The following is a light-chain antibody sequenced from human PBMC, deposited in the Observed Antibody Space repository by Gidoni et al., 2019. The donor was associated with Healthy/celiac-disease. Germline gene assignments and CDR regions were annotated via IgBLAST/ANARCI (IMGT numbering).Light chain of an antibody. J-gene: IGKJ3*01. CDR2: KAS. Sequence: DIQMTQSPSTLSASVGDRVTITCRASQSISSWLAWYQQKPGKAPKLLIYKASSLESGVPSRFSGSGSGTEFTLTIRSLQPDDFATYYCQQYNSYSGTFXPXTKVDIK. CDR1: QSISSW. V-gene: IGKV1-5*03. CDR3: QQYNSYSGT.